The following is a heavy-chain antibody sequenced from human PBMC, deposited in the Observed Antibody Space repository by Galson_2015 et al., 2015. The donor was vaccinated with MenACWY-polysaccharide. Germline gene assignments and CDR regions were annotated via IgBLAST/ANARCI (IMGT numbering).Heavy chain of an antibody. CDR1: GFTFDDYA. D-gene: IGHD2-15*01. V-gene: IGHV3-9*01. CDR2: ISWNSDII. CDR3: AKGYSYSKSPVDH. Sequence: SLRLSCAASGFTFDDYALHWVRHAPGQGLEWVSVISWNSDIIGYADSVKGRFTISRDSAKNSLYLQMNSLRSEDTALYYCAKGYSYSKSPVDHWGQGTLVTVSS. J-gene: IGHJ4*02.